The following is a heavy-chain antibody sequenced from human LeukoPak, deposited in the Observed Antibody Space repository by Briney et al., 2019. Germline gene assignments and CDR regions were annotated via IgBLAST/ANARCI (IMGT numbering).Heavy chain of an antibody. CDR1: GYTFTSDY. CDR3: ARELTPYFDY. J-gene: IGHJ4*01. Sequence: ASVNVSCKASGYTFTSDYLHWLLQAPAQGLLEMIIINPNGGSRGYAQKFQGRVTMTRDTSTSTVYMELSSLRSEDTAVYYCARELTPYFDYWGHGTLVTVSS. V-gene: IGHV1-46*01. CDR2: INPNGGSR.